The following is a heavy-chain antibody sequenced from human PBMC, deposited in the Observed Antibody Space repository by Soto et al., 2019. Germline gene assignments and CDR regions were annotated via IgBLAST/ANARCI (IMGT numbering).Heavy chain of an antibody. D-gene: IGHD2-2*01. Sequence: EVQLVESGGGLVQPGGSLRLSCAASGFTLSSYWMHWVRQAPGKGLVWVSRINSDGSSTRYADSVKGRFTLSRDNGKIPRYRPTNSLGDEHTAAYYCTRGRPMCCSSSRCYAATCAYWGQGTLVSVSS. J-gene: IGHJ4*02. CDR2: INSDGSST. CDR3: TRGRPMCCSSSRCYAATCAY. V-gene: IGHV3-74*01. CDR1: GFTLSSYW.